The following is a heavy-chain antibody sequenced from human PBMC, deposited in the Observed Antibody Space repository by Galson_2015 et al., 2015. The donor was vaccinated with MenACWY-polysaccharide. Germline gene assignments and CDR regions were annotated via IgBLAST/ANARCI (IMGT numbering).Heavy chain of an antibody. Sequence: SETLSLTCTVSHDSISSSYSSWIRQPADKGLEYLGRIHATGSTAYNPSFRSRVATSVDLPRTKFSLRLAFVTASDTAIYYCARRSLDNWYFDLWGRGTLVIVSS. V-gene: IGHV4-4*07. D-gene: IGHD1-1*01. CDR1: HDSISSSY. CDR2: IHATGST. CDR3: ARRSLDNWYFDL. J-gene: IGHJ2*01.